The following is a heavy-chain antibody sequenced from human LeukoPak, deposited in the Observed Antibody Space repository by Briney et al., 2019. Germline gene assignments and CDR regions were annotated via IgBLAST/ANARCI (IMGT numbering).Heavy chain of an antibody. CDR3: ARQDYYYYYGMDV. V-gene: IGHV4-59*08. CDR2: IYYSGST. J-gene: IGHJ6*02. Sequence: SETLSLTCTVSGGSISSYYWSRIRQPPGKGLEWIGYIYYSGSTNYNPSLKSRVTISVDTSKNQFSLKLSSVTAADTAVYYCARQDYYYYYGMDVWGQGTTVTVSS. CDR1: GGSISSYY.